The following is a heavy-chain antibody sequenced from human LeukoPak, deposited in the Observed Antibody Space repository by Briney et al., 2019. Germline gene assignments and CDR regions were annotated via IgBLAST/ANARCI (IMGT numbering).Heavy chain of an antibody. CDR1: GYTFTSYD. V-gene: IGHV1-8*01. D-gene: IGHD6-13*01. J-gene: IGHJ5*02. Sequence: ASVKVSCKASGYTFTSYDINWVRQATGQGLEWMGWMNPNSGNTGYAQKFQGRVTMTRNTSISTAYMELSSLRSEDTAVYYCARGIGGYSSSWTNWFDPWGQGTLVTVSS. CDR2: MNPNSGNT. CDR3: ARGIGGYSSSWTNWFDP.